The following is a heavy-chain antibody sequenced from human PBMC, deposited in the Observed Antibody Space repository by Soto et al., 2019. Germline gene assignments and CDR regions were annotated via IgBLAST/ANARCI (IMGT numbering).Heavy chain of an antibody. V-gene: IGHV5-10-1*01. Sequence: PGESMKFSWTGAGYSFKTYRISWVRQMPGKGQERMGRIDPSDSYTNYSPSFKGHVTMSADTSISTVYLQCSSLKASDTAMYYSARGGSQRYFDYRGQGTLVTVSS. CDR2: IDPSDSYT. D-gene: IGHD1-26*01. J-gene: IGHJ4*02. CDR1: GYSFKTYR. CDR3: ARGGSQRYFDY.